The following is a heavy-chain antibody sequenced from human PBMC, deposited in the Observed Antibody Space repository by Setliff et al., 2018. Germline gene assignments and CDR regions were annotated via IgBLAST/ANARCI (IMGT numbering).Heavy chain of an antibody. CDR1: GFTFSNHY. CDR3: TRDFWPESSGFAFGQ. Sequence: QPGGSLRLSCAASGFTFSNHYMDWVRQAPGKGLEWIGRTRDKANTYTTEYAASVKGRFTISRDGSKSIAYLRMNSLKIEDTAVYYCTRDFWPESSGFAFGQWGQGTLVTVSS. V-gene: IGHV3-72*01. CDR2: TRDKANTYTT. J-gene: IGHJ4*02. D-gene: IGHD3-22*01.